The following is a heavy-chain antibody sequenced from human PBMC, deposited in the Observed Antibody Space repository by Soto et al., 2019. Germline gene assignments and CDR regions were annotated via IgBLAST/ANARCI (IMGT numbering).Heavy chain of an antibody. CDR2: ISGFNGKT. J-gene: IGHJ6*02. V-gene: IGHV1-18*01. CDR3: ARDDDAGAVAPDV. D-gene: IGHD6-19*01. CDR1: GYTFTNYG. Sequence: QVQLVQSGAEVRKPGASVNVSCKASGYTFTNYGISWVRQAPGQGIEWMGWISGFNGKTTYAQTLQGRFTMTADTSTGTAYMELRSLRSDDTAMYYCARDDDAGAVAPDVWGQGTPVTVSS.